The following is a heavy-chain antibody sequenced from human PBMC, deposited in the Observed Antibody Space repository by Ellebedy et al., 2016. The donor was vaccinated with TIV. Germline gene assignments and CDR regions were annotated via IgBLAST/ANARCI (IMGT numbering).Heavy chain of an antibody. CDR3: AQGRDYYDSSGDYYLGLNF. CDR2: VGRSDETT. Sequence: GESLKISCAASGFTFSGFGIHWVRLAPGKGLEWVSTVGRSDETTYYADSVKGRFTISRDNSKNTLFLQMTSLGAEDTGVYYCAQGRDYYDSSGDYYLGLNFWGQGTLVTVSS. J-gene: IGHJ4*02. D-gene: IGHD3-22*01. V-gene: IGHV3-23*01. CDR1: GFTFSGFG.